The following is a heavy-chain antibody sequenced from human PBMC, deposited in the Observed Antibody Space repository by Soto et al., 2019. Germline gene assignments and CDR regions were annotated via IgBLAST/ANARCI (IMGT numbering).Heavy chain of an antibody. V-gene: IGHV3-23*01. D-gene: IGHD2-15*01. Sequence: GGSLRLSCAASGFTFSSYAMSWVRQAPGKGLEWVSAISGSGGSTYYADSVKGRFTISRDNSKNTLYLQMNSLRAEDTAVYYCAKDRHQGYCSGGSCYVFDYWGQGTLVTVSS. CDR2: ISGSGGST. J-gene: IGHJ4*02. CDR3: AKDRHQGYCSGGSCYVFDY. CDR1: GFTFSSYA.